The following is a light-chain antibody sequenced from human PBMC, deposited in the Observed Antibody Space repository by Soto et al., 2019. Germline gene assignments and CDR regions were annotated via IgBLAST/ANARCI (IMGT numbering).Light chain of an antibody. CDR1: SSNIGAGYH. Sequence: QSVLTQPPSVSGAPGQRVTISCTGSSSNIGAGYHVNWYQHLPGTAPKLLMYGNTNRPSGVPDRFSGSKSATSASLAITGLQAEDEADYYCQSYDSSLSGSVFGGGTKVTVL. CDR3: QSYDSSLSGSV. CDR2: GNT. J-gene: IGLJ2*01. V-gene: IGLV1-40*01.